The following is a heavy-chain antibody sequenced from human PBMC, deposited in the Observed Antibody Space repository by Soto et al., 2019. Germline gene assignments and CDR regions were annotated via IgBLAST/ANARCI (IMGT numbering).Heavy chain of an antibody. Sequence: QVQLMQPGAEVMKPGASMTVSCKASGDTFSRHYVHWVRQAPGQGLEWMGRINPGYGDTTYSEEFHGRVTMTRDTSTNTVYMDLSSLRSDDTAVYYCATRVKGDFDVWGQGTTVVVS. CDR3: ATRVKGDFDV. CDR1: GDTFSRHY. V-gene: IGHV1-46*03. J-gene: IGHJ6*01. D-gene: IGHD3-3*01. CDR2: INPGYGDT.